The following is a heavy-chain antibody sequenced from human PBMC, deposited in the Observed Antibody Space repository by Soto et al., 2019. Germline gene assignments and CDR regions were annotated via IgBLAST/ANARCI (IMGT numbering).Heavy chain of an antibody. CDR1: GYIFTSYG. V-gene: IGHV1-18*01. Sequence: QVPLVQSGPEVKKPGASVKLSCKASGYIFTSYGIGWVRQAPGQGLEWMGWISAFKGYTKYPQRLQGRVTLTTDTRTSTAYMELRSLRSDDTAVYYCARGDDYYDSSGHYFTFFNYWGQGSLVTVSS. D-gene: IGHD3-22*01. CDR2: ISAFKGYT. J-gene: IGHJ4*02. CDR3: ARGDDYYDSSGHYFTFFNY.